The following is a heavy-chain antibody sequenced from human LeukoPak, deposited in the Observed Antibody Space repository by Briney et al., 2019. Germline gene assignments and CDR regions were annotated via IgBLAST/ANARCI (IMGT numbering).Heavy chain of an antibody. CDR1: GGSISSGDYY. CDR2: IYYSGST. D-gene: IGHD3-3*01. Sequence: SQTLSLTCTVSGGSISSGDYYWSWIRQPPGKGLESIGYIYYSGSTYYNPFLKSPVTISVHTSQNQFTLKLSSVTTPHTTVYYCARVLPYDFCNGPSPHHFDYWGQGPVDTVSS. V-gene: IGHV4-30-4*08. J-gene: IGHJ4*02. CDR3: ARVLPYDFCNGPSPHHFDY.